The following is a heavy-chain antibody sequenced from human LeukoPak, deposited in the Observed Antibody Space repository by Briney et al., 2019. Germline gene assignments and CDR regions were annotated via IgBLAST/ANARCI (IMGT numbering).Heavy chain of an antibody. J-gene: IGHJ4*02. CDR2: ISYDGSNK. CDR1: GFTFSSYA. Sequence: TGGSLRLSCAASGFTFSSYAMHWVRQAPGKGLEWVAVISYDGSNKYYADSVKGRFTISRDNSKNTLYLQMNSLRAEDTAVYYCARSFPDSSGYLYYFDYWGQGTLVTVPS. V-gene: IGHV3-30-3*01. CDR3: ARSFPDSSGYLYYFDY. D-gene: IGHD3-22*01.